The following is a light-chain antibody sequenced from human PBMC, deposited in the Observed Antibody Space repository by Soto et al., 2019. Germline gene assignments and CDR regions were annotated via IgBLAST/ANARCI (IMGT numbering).Light chain of an antibody. CDR2: SNN. J-gene: IGLJ2*01. V-gene: IGLV1-44*01. Sequence: QSVLTQPPSASGTPGQRVTISCSGSSSNIGSNTVNWYQQLPGTAPKLLIYSNNQRPSGVPDRFSGSKSGTSASLAISGLQSEDEADYYCAAWDDSLNGPQFGGGNKLTVL. CDR1: SSNIGSNT. CDR3: AAWDDSLNGPQ.